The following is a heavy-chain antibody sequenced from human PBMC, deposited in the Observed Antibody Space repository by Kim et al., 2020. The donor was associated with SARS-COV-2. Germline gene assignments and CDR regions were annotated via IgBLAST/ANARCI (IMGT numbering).Heavy chain of an antibody. Sequence: SETLSLTCTVSGGSISSSSYYWGWIRQPPGKGLEWIGSIYYSGSTYYNPSLKSRVTISVDTSKNQFSLKLSSVTAADTAVYYCARLRCGGDCYSGAFDIWGQGTMVTVSS. CDR2: IYYSGST. CDR3: ARLRCGGDCYSGAFDI. D-gene: IGHD2-21*01. CDR1: GGSISSSSYY. V-gene: IGHV4-39*01. J-gene: IGHJ3*02.